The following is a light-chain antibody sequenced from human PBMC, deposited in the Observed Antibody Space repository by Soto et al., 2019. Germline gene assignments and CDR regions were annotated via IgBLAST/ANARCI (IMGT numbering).Light chain of an antibody. J-gene: IGLJ1*01. CDR2: DVS. Sequence: QSALTQPASVSGSPGQSITISCTGTSSDVGGYNYVSWYQQHPGKAPKLMIYDVSNRPSGVSNRFSGSKSGNTASLTISGLQAEDEADYYCSSYTSSSTLFYVFGTGTKLIVL. CDR3: SSYTSSSTLFYV. V-gene: IGLV2-14*01. CDR1: SSDVGGYNY.